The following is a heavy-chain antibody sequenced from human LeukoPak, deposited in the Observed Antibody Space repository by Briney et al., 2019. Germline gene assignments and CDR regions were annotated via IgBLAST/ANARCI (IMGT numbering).Heavy chain of an antibody. Sequence: ASVRVSCKTSGYTFSNYDIYWVRQAPGQGLEWMGWINTNTGNPTYAQGFTGRFVFSLDTSVSTAYLQISSLKAEDTAVYYCARGTKSSWYVGYYYYYMDVWGKGTTVTVSS. CDR2: INTNTGNP. J-gene: IGHJ6*03. D-gene: IGHD6-13*01. CDR1: GYTFSNYD. V-gene: IGHV7-4-1*02. CDR3: ARGTKSSWYVGYYYYYMDV.